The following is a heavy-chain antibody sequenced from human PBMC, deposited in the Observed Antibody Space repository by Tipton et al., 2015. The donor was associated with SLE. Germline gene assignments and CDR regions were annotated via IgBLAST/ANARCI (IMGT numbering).Heavy chain of an antibody. CDR3: ARVRVDTAMGVFDF. V-gene: IGHV1-18*01. D-gene: IGHD5-18*01. J-gene: IGHJ4*02. Sequence: QSGAEVKKPGASVRVSCKASGYTFTTYGISWVRQAPGQGLEWMGWISTYNGNTNYAQKLQGRVTMTSDTSTSTAYMELRSLRSDDTAIYYWARVRVDTAMGVFDFWGQGTLVTVSS. CDR1: GYTFTTYG. CDR2: ISTYNGNT.